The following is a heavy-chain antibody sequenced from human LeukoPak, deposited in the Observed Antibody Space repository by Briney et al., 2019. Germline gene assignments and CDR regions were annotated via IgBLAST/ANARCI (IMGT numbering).Heavy chain of an antibody. V-gene: IGHV3-7*01. CDR3: ARVELYCSSTSCYDAADY. Sequence: GGSLRLSCAASGFTFSSYWMSWVRQAPGRGLEWVANIKRDGSEKYYVDSVKGRFTISRDNAKNSLYLQMNSLRAEDTAVYYCARVELYCSSTSCYDAADYWGQGTLVTVSS. CDR2: IKRDGSEK. CDR1: GFTFSSYW. D-gene: IGHD2-2*01. J-gene: IGHJ4*02.